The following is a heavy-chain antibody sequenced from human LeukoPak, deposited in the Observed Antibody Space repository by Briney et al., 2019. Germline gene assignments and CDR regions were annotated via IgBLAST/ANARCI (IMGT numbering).Heavy chain of an antibody. J-gene: IGHJ5*02. CDR3: ARAPPLANWFDP. V-gene: IGHV1-69*13. Sequence: ASVKVSCKASGGTFSSYAISWVRQAPGQGLEWMGGIIPIFGTANYAQKFQGRVTITADESTSTAYMELSSLRSDDTAVYYCARAPPLANWFDPWGQGTLVTVSS. CDR2: IIPIFGTA. CDR1: GGTFSSYA.